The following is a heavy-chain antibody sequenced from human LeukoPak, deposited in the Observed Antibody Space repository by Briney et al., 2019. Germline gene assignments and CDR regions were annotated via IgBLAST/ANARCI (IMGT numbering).Heavy chain of an antibody. D-gene: IGHD4/OR15-4a*01. Sequence: QSGGSLRLSCAASGFTFDDYAMHWVRQAPGKGLEWVSGISWNSGSIGYADSVKGRFTISRDNAKNSLYLQMNSLRAEDTAVYYCARDRWRAPGLWPNYWGQGTLVTVSS. CDR1: GFTFDDYA. CDR3: ARDRWRAPGLWPNY. V-gene: IGHV3-9*01. J-gene: IGHJ4*02. CDR2: ISWNSGSI.